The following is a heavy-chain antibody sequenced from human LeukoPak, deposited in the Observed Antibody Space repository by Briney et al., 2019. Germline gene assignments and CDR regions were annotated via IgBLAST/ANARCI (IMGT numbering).Heavy chain of an antibody. CDR1: GFTFGSYA. D-gene: IGHD1-26*01. J-gene: IGHJ4*02. Sequence: PGGSLRLSCAASGFTFGSYAMSWVRQAPGKGLEWVSDINGSGGSTYYTDSVKGRFTISRDNSKNTLYLQMNSLRAEDTAVYYCTKDRGLGGSYIDYWGQGTLVTVSS. CDR2: INGSGGST. V-gene: IGHV3-23*01. CDR3: TKDRGLGGSYIDY.